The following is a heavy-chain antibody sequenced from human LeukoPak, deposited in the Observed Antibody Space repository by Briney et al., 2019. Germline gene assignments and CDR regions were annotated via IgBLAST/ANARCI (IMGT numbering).Heavy chain of an antibody. CDR2: IYHSGST. CDR1: GYSISSGYY. CDR3: ARMGQYYDILTGYYEDY. J-gene: IGHJ4*02. Sequence: PSETLSLTCTVSGYSISSGYYWGWIRQPPGKGLEWIGSIYHSGSTYYNPSLKSRVTMSVDTSKNQFSLKLSSVTAADTAVYYCARMGQYYDILTGYYEDYWGQGTLVTVSS. V-gene: IGHV4-38-2*02. D-gene: IGHD3-9*01.